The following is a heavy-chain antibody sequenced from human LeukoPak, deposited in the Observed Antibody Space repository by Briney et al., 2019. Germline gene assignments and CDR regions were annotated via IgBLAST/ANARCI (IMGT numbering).Heavy chain of an antibody. CDR2: IHHSGNT. V-gene: IGHV4-38-2*02. D-gene: IGHD5-12*01. CDR3: ARLFALSGYAPVDY. J-gene: IGHJ4*02. CDR1: GYSISSGYY. Sequence: SETLSLTCTVSGYSISSGYYWGWIRQPPGKGLEWLGSIHHSGNTYYNPSLKSRVTISVDTSNNDFSLRLGSVTAADTAVYYCARLFALSGYAPVDYWGQGTLVTVSS.